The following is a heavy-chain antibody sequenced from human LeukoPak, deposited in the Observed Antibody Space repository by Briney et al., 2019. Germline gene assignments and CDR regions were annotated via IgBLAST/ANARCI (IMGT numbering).Heavy chain of an antibody. J-gene: IGHJ5*02. V-gene: IGHV4-61*08. Sequence: TSETLSLTCTVSGGSISSGGYYWSWIRQPPGKRLEWIGYIYYSGSTNYNPSLKSRVTISVDTSKNQFSLKLSSVTAADTAVYYCAREYTYSSGWFWFDPWGQGTLVTVSS. D-gene: IGHD6-19*01. CDR1: GGSISSGGYY. CDR2: IYYSGST. CDR3: AREYTYSSGWFWFDP.